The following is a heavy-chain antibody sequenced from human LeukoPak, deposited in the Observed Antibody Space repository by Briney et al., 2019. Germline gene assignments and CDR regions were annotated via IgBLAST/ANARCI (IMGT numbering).Heavy chain of an antibody. V-gene: IGHV3-30*04. Sequence: GGSLRLSCAASGFTFSSYAMHWVRQAPGKGLEWVAVISYDGGNKYYADSVKGRFTISRDNSKNTLYLQMNSLRAEDTAVYYCARDRMPDYYYYYMDVWGKGTTVTVSS. D-gene: IGHD1-14*01. CDR2: ISYDGGNK. J-gene: IGHJ6*03. CDR3: ARDRMPDYYYYYMDV. CDR1: GFTFSSYA.